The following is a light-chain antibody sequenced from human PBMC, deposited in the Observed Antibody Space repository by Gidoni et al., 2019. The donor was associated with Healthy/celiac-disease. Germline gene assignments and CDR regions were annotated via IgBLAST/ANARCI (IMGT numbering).Light chain of an antibody. CDR2: DAS. Sequence: DIKITQSPSSLSASVGDRVTITCQASQDISNYLNWYQQKPGNAPKHLIYDASNLETGVPSRFSGSGYGTDFTFTISSLQPEDIATYYCQQYDNLPTGFXHXTKVDIK. J-gene: IGKJ3*01. CDR3: QQYDNLPTG. CDR1: QDISNY. V-gene: IGKV1-33*01.